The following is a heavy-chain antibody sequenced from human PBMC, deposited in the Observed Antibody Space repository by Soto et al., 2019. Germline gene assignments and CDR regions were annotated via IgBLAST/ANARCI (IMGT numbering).Heavy chain of an antibody. CDR2: VYYNGSA. J-gene: IGHJ5*02. V-gene: IGHV4-59*01. CDR3: ARSFFP. Sequence: PSETLSLTSVVAGGYLSTYLWSWIRQPPGKGLEWIGAVYYNGSASYNPSLKSRVTISADTSKNHLSLTLRSTTAADTAVYYCARSFFPWGRGTLVTVSS. CDR1: GGYLSTYL.